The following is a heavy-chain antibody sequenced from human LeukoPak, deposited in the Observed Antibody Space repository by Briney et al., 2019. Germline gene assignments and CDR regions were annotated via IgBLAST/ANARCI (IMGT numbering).Heavy chain of an antibody. CDR1: GFTFDDYA. V-gene: IGHV3-20*04. D-gene: IGHD5-18*01. CDR2: INWNGGST. Sequence: RSGGSLRLSCAASGFTFDDYAMNWVRQVPGEGLEWVSGINWNGGSTGYADSVKGRFTISRDNAKNSLYLQMNSLRAEDTALYYCAGAGYTYVSPMTDYWGQGTLVTVSS. CDR3: AGAGYTYVSPMTDY. J-gene: IGHJ4*02.